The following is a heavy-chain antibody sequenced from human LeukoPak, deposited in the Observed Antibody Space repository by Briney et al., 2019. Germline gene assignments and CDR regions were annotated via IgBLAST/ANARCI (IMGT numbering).Heavy chain of an antibody. CDR2: ITNSGATT. J-gene: IGHJ4*02. Sequence: GGSLRLSCAASGFTVSSNYMSWVRQAPGKGLEWVSVITNSGATTYYADSVKGRFTISRDNSKNMVYLQMNSLRAEDTAVYYCAENWNLDYWGQGTLVTVSS. CDR1: GFTVSSNY. CDR3: AENWNLDY. V-gene: IGHV3-53*01. D-gene: IGHD1-1*01.